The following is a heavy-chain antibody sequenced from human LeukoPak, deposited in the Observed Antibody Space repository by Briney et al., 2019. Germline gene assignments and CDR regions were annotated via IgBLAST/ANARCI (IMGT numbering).Heavy chain of an antibody. D-gene: IGHD2-2*01. CDR1: GYTFTGYY. Sequence: ASVKVSCKASGYTFTGYYMHWVRQAPGQGLEWMGWINPNSGGTKYAQKFQGRVTMTRDTSISTAYMELSRLRSDDTAVYYCARGGPAAMFYWFDPWGQGTLVTVSS. J-gene: IGHJ5*02. CDR2: INPNSGGT. CDR3: ARGGPAAMFYWFDP. V-gene: IGHV1-2*02.